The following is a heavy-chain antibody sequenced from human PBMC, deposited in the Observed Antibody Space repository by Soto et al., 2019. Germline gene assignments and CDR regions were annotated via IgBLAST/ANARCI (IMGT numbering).Heavy chain of an antibody. Sequence: GGSLRLSCAASGFTFSSYSMNWVRQAPGKGLEWVSYISSSSSTIYYADSVKGRFTISRDNAKNSLYLQMNSLRAEDTAVYYCARGYCSSTSCYGTNAFDIWGQGTMVAVS. CDR2: ISSSSSTI. CDR3: ARGYCSSTSCYGTNAFDI. V-gene: IGHV3-48*01. J-gene: IGHJ3*02. CDR1: GFTFSSYS. D-gene: IGHD2-2*01.